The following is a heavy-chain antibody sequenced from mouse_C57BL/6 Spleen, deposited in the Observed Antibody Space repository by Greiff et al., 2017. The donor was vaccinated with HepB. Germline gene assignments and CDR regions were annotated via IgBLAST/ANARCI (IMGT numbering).Heavy chain of an antibody. CDR3: ARGNYGSSYEGAMDY. D-gene: IGHD1-1*01. J-gene: IGHJ4*01. Sequence: EVQLQQSGPELVKPGASVKISCKASGYTFTDYYMNGVKQSHGKSLEWIGDINPNNGGTSYNQKFKGKATLTVDKSSSTAYMELRSLTSEDSAVYYCARGNYGSSYEGAMDYWGQGTSVTVSS. CDR2: INPNNGGT. V-gene: IGHV1-26*01. CDR1: GYTFTDYY.